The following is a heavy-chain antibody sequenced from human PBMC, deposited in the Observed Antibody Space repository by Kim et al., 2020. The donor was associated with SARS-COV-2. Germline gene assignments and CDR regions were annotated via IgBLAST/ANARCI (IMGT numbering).Heavy chain of an antibody. Sequence: SVKVSCKASGGTFSSYAISWVRQAPGQGLEWMGGIIPIFGTANYAQKFQGRVTITADESTSTAYMELSSLRSEDTAVYYCASGRTMYSSSWPGFDYWGQGTLVTVSS. V-gene: IGHV1-69*13. CDR2: IIPIFGTA. J-gene: IGHJ4*02. D-gene: IGHD6-13*01. CDR1: GGTFSSYA. CDR3: ASGRTMYSSSWPGFDY.